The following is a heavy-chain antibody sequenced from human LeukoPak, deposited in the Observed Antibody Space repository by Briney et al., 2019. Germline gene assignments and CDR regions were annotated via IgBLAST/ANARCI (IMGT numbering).Heavy chain of an antibody. Sequence: GGSLRLSCTVSEFTFSDYYMSWIRQAPGKGLEWVSYFVSSGSVKYYADSVKGRFAISRDNAKNSLYLQMNSLRAEDTAVYYCARDGSGSYSASFDYWGQGTLVTVSS. J-gene: IGHJ4*02. V-gene: IGHV3-11*04. CDR3: ARDGSGSYSASFDY. CDR1: EFTFSDYY. D-gene: IGHD3-10*01. CDR2: FVSSGSVK.